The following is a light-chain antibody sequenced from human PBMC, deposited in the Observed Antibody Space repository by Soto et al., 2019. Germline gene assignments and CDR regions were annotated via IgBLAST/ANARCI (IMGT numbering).Light chain of an antibody. Sequence: QSVLTQPPSVSGAPGQRVTISCTGSSSNIGAGDAVHWYQQLPGTAPKLLIYGNTNRPSGVPDRFSGSKSGTSASLAITGRQAADEADYYCQSYDISLSAVVFGGGTKLTVL. CDR3: QSYDISLSAVV. CDR1: SSNIGAGDA. J-gene: IGLJ2*01. V-gene: IGLV1-40*01. CDR2: GNT.